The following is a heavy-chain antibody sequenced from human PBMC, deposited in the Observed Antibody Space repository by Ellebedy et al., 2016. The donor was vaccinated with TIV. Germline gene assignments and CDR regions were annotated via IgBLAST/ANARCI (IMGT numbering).Heavy chain of an antibody. CDR2: ISGSGGST. CDR3: AKAPTAIFAHFYYYYYYMDV. Sequence: GASLRLSXAASGFTFSSYAMSWVRQAPGRRLEWVSAISGSGGSTHYVDSVRGRFTISRDNSKNTLYLQMTSLRAEDTAVYYCAKAPTAIFAHFYYYYYYMDVWGKGTTVTVSS. CDR1: GFTFSSYA. V-gene: IGHV3-23*01. D-gene: IGHD2-21*02. J-gene: IGHJ6*03.